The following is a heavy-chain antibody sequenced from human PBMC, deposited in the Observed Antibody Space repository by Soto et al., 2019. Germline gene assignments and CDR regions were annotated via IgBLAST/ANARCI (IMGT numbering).Heavy chain of an antibody. D-gene: IGHD3-9*01. CDR3: AKDGYDILTGYYNRGY. V-gene: IGHV3-23*01. J-gene: IGHJ4*02. CDR1: GFTFSSYA. CDR2: ISGSGGST. Sequence: GGSLRLSCAASGFTFSSYAMSWVRQAPGKGLEWVSAISGSGGSTYYADSVKGRFTISRDNSKNTLYLQMNSLRAEDTAVYYCAKDGYDILTGYYNRGYWGQGTLVTVSS.